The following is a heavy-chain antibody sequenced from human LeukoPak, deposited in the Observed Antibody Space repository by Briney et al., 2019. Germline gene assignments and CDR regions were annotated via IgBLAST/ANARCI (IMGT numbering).Heavy chain of an antibody. V-gene: IGHV3-33*01. J-gene: IGHJ4*02. CDR1: GFTFSSYG. D-gene: IGHD2-21*01. CDR2: IWYDGSNE. CDR3: AREFRTAYGAPRHLDY. Sequence: QPGGSLRLSCAASGFTFSSYGMQWVRQAPDKGLEWVGVIWYDGSNEFYADSVKGRFIISRDNSKNTLYLQMNSLRDEDTAVYYCAREFRTAYGAPRHLDYWGQGTLVTVSS.